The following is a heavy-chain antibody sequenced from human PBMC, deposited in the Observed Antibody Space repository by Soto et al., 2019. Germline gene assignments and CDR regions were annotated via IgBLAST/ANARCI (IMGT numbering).Heavy chain of an antibody. D-gene: IGHD4-4*01. J-gene: IGHJ4*02. CDR2: IYYSGPT. CDR1: GGSVSRDSNF. Sequence: ETLSLTCTVSGGSVSRDSNFWSWIRQPPGKGLEWIGYIYYSGPTRYNPSLESRVTISIDSSKNQVSLNLTSVTAADTAVYYCARGYSHYAHWGRGTLVTVSS. V-gene: IGHV4-61*01. CDR3: ARGYSHYAH.